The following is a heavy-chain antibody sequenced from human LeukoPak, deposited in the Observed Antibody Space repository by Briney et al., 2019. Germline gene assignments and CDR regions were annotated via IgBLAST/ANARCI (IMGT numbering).Heavy chain of an antibody. CDR2: ISSSSSYI. CDR1: GFTFSSYS. D-gene: IGHD4-11*01. V-gene: IGHV3-21*01. Sequence: SGGSLRLSCAASGFTFSSYSMNWVRQAPGKGLEWVSSISSSSSYIYYADPVKGRFTISRDNAKNSLYLQMNSLRAEDTAVYYCARGSKGSYYLDYWGQGTLVTVSS. J-gene: IGHJ4*02. CDR3: ARGSKGSYYLDY.